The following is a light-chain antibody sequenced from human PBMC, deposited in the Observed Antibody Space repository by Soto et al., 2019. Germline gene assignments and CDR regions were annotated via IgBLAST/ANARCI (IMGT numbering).Light chain of an antibody. J-gene: IGLJ2*01. V-gene: IGLV2-14*03. CDR3: TSWTTSTTRI. CDR2: DVN. Sequence: QSALTQPASVSGSPGQSITISCTGTSSDIGAYNFVSWYQQHPGEVPKLILYDVNVRPSGVSNRFSGSKSGNTASLTISGLQAEDEADYYCTSWTTSTTRIFGGGTKLTVL. CDR1: SSDIGAYNF.